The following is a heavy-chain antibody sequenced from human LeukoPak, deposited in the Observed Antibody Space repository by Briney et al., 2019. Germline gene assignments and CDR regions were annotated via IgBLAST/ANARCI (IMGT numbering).Heavy chain of an antibody. CDR2: IYPGDSDT. J-gene: IGHJ4*02. CDR3: ARRDEHYYGSGSAY. Sequence: GESLKISCKGSGFTFTTYWIGWVRQMPGQGLEWMGIIYPGDSDTRYSPSFQGQVTISADKSISTAYLPWSSLKASDTAMYYCARRDEHYYGSGSAYWGQGTLVTVSS. D-gene: IGHD3-10*01. V-gene: IGHV5-51*01. CDR1: GFTFTTYW.